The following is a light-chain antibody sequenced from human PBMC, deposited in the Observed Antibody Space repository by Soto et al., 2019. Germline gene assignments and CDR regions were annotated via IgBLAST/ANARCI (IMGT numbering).Light chain of an antibody. Sequence: QSALTQPASVSGSPGQSITISCTGTSSDVGGYNYVSWYQQHPGKAPKLMIYDVSSRPSGVSDRFSGSKSGNTASLTISGLQAEDEVDYNCSSYTSSSTYVFATGTKLTVL. CDR1: SSDVGGYNY. V-gene: IGLV2-14*01. CDR3: SSYTSSSTYV. J-gene: IGLJ1*01. CDR2: DVS.